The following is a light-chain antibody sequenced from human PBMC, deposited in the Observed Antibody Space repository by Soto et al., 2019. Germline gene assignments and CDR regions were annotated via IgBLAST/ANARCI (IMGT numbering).Light chain of an antibody. CDR2: RAS. J-gene: IGKJ4*01. Sequence: PGERATISCRASQSVSSNYLAWYQQKPGQTPKVLIYRASTRATGIPDRFSGSGSGTDFTLTISRLEAEDFAVYYRQQYGSSPLTFGGGTKVDNK. CDR3: QQYGSSPLT. V-gene: IGKV3-20*01. CDR1: QSVSSNY.